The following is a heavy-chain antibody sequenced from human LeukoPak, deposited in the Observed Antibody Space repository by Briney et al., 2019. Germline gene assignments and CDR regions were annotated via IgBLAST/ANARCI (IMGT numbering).Heavy chain of an antibody. CDR1: GFTFSSYW. D-gene: IGHD1-26*01. CDR3: ARGGGSYPFFDY. J-gene: IGHJ4*02. CDR2: IKQDGSEK. V-gene: IGHV3-7*01. Sequence: GGSLRLSCAASGFTFSSYWMSWVRQAPGKGLEWVANIKQDGSEKHYVDSVKGRFTISRDNAKNSLYLQIHSLRAEDTAVYYCARGGGSYPFFDYWGQGTLVTVSS.